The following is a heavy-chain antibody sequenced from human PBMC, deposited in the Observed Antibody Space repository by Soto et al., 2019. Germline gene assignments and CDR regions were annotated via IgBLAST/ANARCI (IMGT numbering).Heavy chain of an antibody. Sequence: QVQLVQSGAEVKKPGSSVKVSCKASGGTFSSYAISWVRQAPGQGLEWMGGIIPIFGTANYAQKFQGRVTITADESTSTAYMELSSLSSEDTAVYYCARAYYSSGWYVGGWFDPWGQGTLVTVSS. CDR3: ARAYYSSGWYVGGWFDP. CDR1: GGTFSSYA. D-gene: IGHD6-19*01. CDR2: IIPIFGTA. J-gene: IGHJ5*02. V-gene: IGHV1-69*12.